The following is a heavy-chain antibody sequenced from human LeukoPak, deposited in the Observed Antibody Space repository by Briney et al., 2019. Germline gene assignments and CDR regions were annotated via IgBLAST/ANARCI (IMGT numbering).Heavy chain of an antibody. Sequence: SVKVSCKASGGTFSSYTISWVRQAPGQGLEWMEKIIPILGIANSAQKFQGRGTITADKSTSTAYMEPSSLRSEDTAVYYCARDPPERDEYQLLSNWFDPWGQGTLVTVSS. CDR1: GGTFSSYT. CDR3: ARDPPERDEYQLLSNWFDP. D-gene: IGHD2-2*01. J-gene: IGHJ5*02. CDR2: IIPILGIA. V-gene: IGHV1-69*04.